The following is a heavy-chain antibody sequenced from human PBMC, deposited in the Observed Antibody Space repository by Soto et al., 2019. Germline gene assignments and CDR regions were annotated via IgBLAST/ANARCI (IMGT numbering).Heavy chain of an antibody. CDR3: AMGLAAAGPLDY. Sequence: GESLKISCAASGFTFSYSAMSWVRQAPGRGLEWVSTISGSGGTPYYADSVKGRFTIPRDNSKNSLYLILNSLRADDTAIYYCAMGLAAAGPLDYWGQGALVTAPQ. CDR2: ISGSGGTP. D-gene: IGHD6-13*01. V-gene: IGHV3-23*01. CDR1: GFTFSYSA. J-gene: IGHJ4*02.